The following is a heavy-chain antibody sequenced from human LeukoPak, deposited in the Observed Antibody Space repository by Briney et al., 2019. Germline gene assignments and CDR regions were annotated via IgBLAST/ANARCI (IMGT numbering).Heavy chain of an antibody. J-gene: IGHJ3*02. CDR1: GGSISSSSYY. CDR2: IYYSGST. CDR3: ARVKQWLVNYAFDI. V-gene: IGHV4-39*01. D-gene: IGHD6-19*01. Sequence: PSETLSLTCTVSGGSISSSSYYWGRIRQPPGKGLEWIGSIYYSGSTYYNPSLKSRVTISVDTSKNQFSLKLGSVTAADTAVYYCARVKQWLVNYAFDIWGQGTMVTVSS.